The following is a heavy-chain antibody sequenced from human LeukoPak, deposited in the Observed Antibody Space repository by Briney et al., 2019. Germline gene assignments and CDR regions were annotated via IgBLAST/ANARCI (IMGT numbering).Heavy chain of an antibody. J-gene: IGHJ6*03. V-gene: IGHV4-59*08. CDR1: GGSMSNYY. CDR3: ARHIRYYYMDV. D-gene: IGHD1-14*01. CDR2: IHDSGTT. Sequence: SETLSLTCTVSGGSMSNYYWNWIRQPPGKGLEWFGYIHDSGTTNYNPSLKSRVTISVDTPKNQFSLKLSSVTAADTAVYYCARHIRYYYMDVWGKGTTVTISS.